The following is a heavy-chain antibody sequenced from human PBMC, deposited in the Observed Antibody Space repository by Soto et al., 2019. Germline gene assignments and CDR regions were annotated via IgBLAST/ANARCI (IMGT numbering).Heavy chain of an antibody. Sequence: PGGSLRLSCAASGFTFSSYAMHWVRQAPGKGLEWVAVISYDGSNKYYADSVKGRFTISRDNSKNTLYLQMNSLRAEDTAVYYCARDHHYYYDSSGYCDYWGQGTLVTVS. CDR3: ARDHHYYYDSSGYCDY. CDR2: ISYDGSNK. J-gene: IGHJ4*02. V-gene: IGHV3-30-3*01. D-gene: IGHD3-22*01. CDR1: GFTFSSYA.